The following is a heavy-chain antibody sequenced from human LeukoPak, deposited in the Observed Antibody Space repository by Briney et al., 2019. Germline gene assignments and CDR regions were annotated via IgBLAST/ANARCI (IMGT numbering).Heavy chain of an antibody. CDR1: GFTFSSYA. J-gene: IGHJ3*02. CDR3: AKLAGDAFDI. V-gene: IGHV3-30-3*02. Sequence: TGGSLRLSCAASGFTFSSYAMHWVRQAPGKGLEWVAVISYDGSNKYYADSVKGRFTISRDNSKNTLYLQMNSLRAEDTAVYYCAKLAGDAFDIWGQGTMVTVSS. CDR2: ISYDGSNK.